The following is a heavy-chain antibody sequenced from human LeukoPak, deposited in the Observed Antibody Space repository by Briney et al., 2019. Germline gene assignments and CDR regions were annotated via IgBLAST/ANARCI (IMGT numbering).Heavy chain of an antibody. CDR3: AILLGGGSGSYRGVGDY. V-gene: IGHV4-30-2*01. CDR1: GGSISSGGYS. Sequence: PSQTLSLTCAVSGGSISSGGYSWSRIRQPPGKGLEWIGYIYHSGSTYYNPSLKSRVTISVDTSKNQFSLKLSSVTAADTAVYYCAILLGGGSGSYRGVGDYWGQGTLVTVSS. D-gene: IGHD3-10*01. CDR2: IYHSGST. J-gene: IGHJ4*02.